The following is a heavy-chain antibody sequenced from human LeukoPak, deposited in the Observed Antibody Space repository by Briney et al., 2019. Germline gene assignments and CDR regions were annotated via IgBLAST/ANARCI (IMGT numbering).Heavy chain of an antibody. Sequence: KPSETLSLNCTVSGGSIRSDFHYWDWIRQPPGKGLEWIGSILYTGGSWVEPSLKSRASISVDTSRNQFSLTLHSVNAIDTALYYCTRRASGSGGTQAGMDVWGQGTTVTVSS. CDR3: TRRASGSGGTQAGMDV. D-gene: IGHD2-15*01. CDR1: GGSIRSDFHY. J-gene: IGHJ6*02. CDR2: ILYTGGS. V-gene: IGHV4-39*01.